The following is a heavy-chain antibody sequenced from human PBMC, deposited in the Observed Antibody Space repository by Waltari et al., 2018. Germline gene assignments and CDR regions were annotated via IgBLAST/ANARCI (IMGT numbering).Heavy chain of an antibody. CDR3: ATDVSGWVDFEH. CDR1: GSTFMNYE. CDR2: SGTSAGDI. J-gene: IGHJ4*02. D-gene: IGHD6-19*01. V-gene: IGHV3-48*03. Sequence: EVQLVESGGDMVHPGGSLRLSCVVHGSTFMNYEMDWVRQAPGKGLEWISYSGTSAGDIYYAESVKGRFTISRDNVKNSLYLQMNSLRVGDTAVYYCATDVSGWVDFEHWGRGTLVTVSS.